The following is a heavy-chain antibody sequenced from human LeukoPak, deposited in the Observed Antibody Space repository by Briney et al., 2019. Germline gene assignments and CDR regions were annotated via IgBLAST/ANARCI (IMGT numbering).Heavy chain of an antibody. CDR3: TTRNGDYANSY. D-gene: IGHD4-17*01. J-gene: IGHJ4*02. Sequence: GGSLRLSCAASGFTFSNAWMSWVRQAPGKGLEWVGRIKSKTAGGTTDSAAPVKGRFTISRDDSKNMLYLQMNSLKIEDTAVYYCTTRNGDYANSYWSQGTLVTVSS. CDR1: GFTFSNAW. V-gene: IGHV3-15*01. CDR2: IKSKTAGGTT.